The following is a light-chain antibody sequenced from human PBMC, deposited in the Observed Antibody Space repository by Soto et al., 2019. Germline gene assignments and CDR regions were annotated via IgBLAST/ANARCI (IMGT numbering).Light chain of an antibody. Sequence: GTRSLAAREGGNLSRRPSPNASSNLLVWSQQHTGQAPRLPIYGASRRDTGIPARFRGSRSGTDFSFTITRLELGDFPVYDCQKYGTCWTFGQGTKV. V-gene: IGKV3-20*01. CDR1: PNASSNL. CDR2: GAS. J-gene: IGKJ1*01. CDR3: QKYGTCWT.